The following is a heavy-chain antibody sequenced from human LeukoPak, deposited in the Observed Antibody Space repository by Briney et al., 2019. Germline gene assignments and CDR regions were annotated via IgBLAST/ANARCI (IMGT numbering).Heavy chain of an antibody. Sequence: GGSLRLSCAASGFTFSSYWMSWVRQAPGKGLEWVANIKQDGSEKYYVDSVKGRFTISRDNAKNSLYLQMNSLRAEDTAVYYCARAWGRDGYSPADYWGQGTLVTVSS. J-gene: IGHJ4*02. V-gene: IGHV3-7*01. CDR2: IKQDGSEK. CDR3: ARAWGRDGYSPADY. CDR1: GFTFSSYW. D-gene: IGHD5-24*01.